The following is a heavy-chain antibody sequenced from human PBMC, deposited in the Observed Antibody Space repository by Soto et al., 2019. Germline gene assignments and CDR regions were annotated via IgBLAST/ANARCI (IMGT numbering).Heavy chain of an antibody. CDR2: ISGSGGST. J-gene: IGHJ5*02. V-gene: IGHV3-23*01. CDR3: AKVGYYDSSGHNWFDP. D-gene: IGHD3-22*01. Sequence: PGGSLRLSCAVSGFTFSSYVMSWVRQAPGKGLEWVSAISGSGGSTYYADSVKGRFTISRDNSKNTLYLQMNSLRADDTAVYYCAKVGYYDSSGHNWFDPWGQGTLDTVSS. CDR1: GFTFSSYV.